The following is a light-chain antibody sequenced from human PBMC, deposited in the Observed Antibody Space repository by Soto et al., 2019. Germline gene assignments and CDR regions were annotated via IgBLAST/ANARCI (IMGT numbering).Light chain of an antibody. CDR3: CSYAGNYTGV. V-gene: IGLV2-11*01. J-gene: IGLJ3*02. CDR1: SSDVGHYNY. CDR2: DVS. Sequence: QSVLTQPRSVSGSPGQSVTISCTGTSSDVGHYNYVSWYQQHPGKAPKLMIYDVSKRPSGVPDRFSGSKSGNTASLTISGLQAEDEAHYYCCSYAGNYTGVFGGGTKVTVL.